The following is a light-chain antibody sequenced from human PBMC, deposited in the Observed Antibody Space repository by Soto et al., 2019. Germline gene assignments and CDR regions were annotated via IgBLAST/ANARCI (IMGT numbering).Light chain of an antibody. V-gene: IGLV2-8*01. CDR1: SSDVGGYNY. Sequence: QSALTQPPSASGSPGQSVTISCTGTSSDVGGYNYVSWYQQHPGKAPKLVIYEVNKRPSGVPDRFSGSKSGNTASLTVSGLQAEDEADYYCSSYAGSNKVFGGGNKLTVL. J-gene: IGLJ3*02. CDR2: EVN. CDR3: SSYAGSNKV.